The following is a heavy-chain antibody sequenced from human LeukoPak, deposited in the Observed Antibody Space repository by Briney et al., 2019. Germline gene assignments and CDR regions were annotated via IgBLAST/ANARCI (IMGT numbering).Heavy chain of an antibody. J-gene: IGHJ6*02. CDR2: IYYSGST. D-gene: IGHD3-3*02. Sequence: SETLSLTCTVSGGSISSGGYYWSWIRQHPGKGLEWIGYIYYSGSTYYNPSLKSRVTISVDTSKNQFPLKLSSVTAADTAVYYCARTPDLAGGMDVWGQGTTVTVSS. CDR1: GGSISSGGYY. CDR3: ARTPDLAGGMDV. V-gene: IGHV4-31*03.